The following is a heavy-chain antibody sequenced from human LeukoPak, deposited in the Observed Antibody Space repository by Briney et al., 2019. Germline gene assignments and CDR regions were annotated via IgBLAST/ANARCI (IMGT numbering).Heavy chain of an antibody. D-gene: IGHD3-3*01. CDR1: GFTFSSYW. J-gene: IGHJ4*02. V-gene: IGHV3-7*03. CDR3: VTEKIF. CDR2: IKQDGNEK. Sequence: PGGSLRLSCAASGFTFSSYWMSWVRQAPGKGLEWVANIKQDGNEKDYVDSVEGRFIISRDNAENSLFLQMNSLRVEDTAVYYCVTEKIFWGQGTLVTVAS.